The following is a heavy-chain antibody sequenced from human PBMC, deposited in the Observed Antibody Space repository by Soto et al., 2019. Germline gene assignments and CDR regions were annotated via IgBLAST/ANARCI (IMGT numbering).Heavy chain of an antibody. CDR1: GDSISSYF. CDR2: VYHSGST. Sequence: PSETLSLTCTVSGDSISSYFWSWIRQPPGKGLEWIGCVYHSGSTNYSPSLKRRVSISVDTSKNQFSLKLTSVTASDTPVYYCAWTYSSSYSRYPFYYGMDDWGQGTTVTVSS. V-gene: IGHV4-59*01. CDR3: AWTYSSSYSRYPFYYGMDD. J-gene: IGHJ6*02. D-gene: IGHD3-16*02.